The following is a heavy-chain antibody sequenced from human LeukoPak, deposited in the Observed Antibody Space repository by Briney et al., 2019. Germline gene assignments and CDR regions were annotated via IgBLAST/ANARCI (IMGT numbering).Heavy chain of an antibody. CDR2: TSGLFTHI. CDR1: GFSFSDYD. CDR3: GRAFPPLRTTSAGDL. V-gene: IGHV3-69-1*02. Sequence: GGSLRLSCSASGFSFSDYDMNWVRQAQGKGLEWVSSTSGLFTHIYYGDSGTGRFSTSRDNSKYSVCLRMNSLGAEDPDIYYRGRAFPPLRTTSAGDLWGQGILVTVSS. D-gene: IGHD1-1*01. J-gene: IGHJ4*02.